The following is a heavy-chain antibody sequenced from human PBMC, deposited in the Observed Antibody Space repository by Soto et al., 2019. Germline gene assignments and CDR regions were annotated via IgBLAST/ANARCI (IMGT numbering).Heavy chain of an antibody. J-gene: IGHJ4*02. V-gene: IGHV3-30*18. CDR1: GFTFSDYG. CDR2: ISYDGSNK. D-gene: IGHD6-6*01. Sequence: QVQLVESGGGVVQPGRSLRLSCAASGFTFSDYGMHWVRQAPGKGLEWVAVISYDGSNKYYADSVKGRFTISRDKSKNTLYLQMNSLRAEDTAVYYCAKKPMGSSSSQIDYWGQGTLVTVSS. CDR3: AKKPMGSSSSQIDY.